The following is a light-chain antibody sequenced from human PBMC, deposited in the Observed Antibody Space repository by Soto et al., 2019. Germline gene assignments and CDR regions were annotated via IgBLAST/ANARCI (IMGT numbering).Light chain of an antibody. Sequence: QSVLTQPPSVSGAPGQRVTISCTGSSSNIGAGYDVHWYQQLPGTAPKLLISGNNIRPSGVPDRFSGSKSGTSASLAITGLQADDEADYYCQSYDSSLSVLYVFGSGTKVTVL. CDR1: SSNIGAGYD. J-gene: IGLJ1*01. V-gene: IGLV1-40*01. CDR2: GNN. CDR3: QSYDSSLSVLYV.